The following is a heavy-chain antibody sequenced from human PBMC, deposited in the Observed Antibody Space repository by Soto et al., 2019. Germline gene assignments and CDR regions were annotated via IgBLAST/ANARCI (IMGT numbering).Heavy chain of an antibody. D-gene: IGHD3-22*01. V-gene: IGHV3-30*18. CDR3: AKDLYYYDSSGYPDY. Sequence: GGSLRLSCAASGFTFSSYGMHWVRQAPGKGLEWVAVISYDGSNKYYADSVKGRFTISRDNSKNTLYLQMNSLRAEDTAVYYCAKDLYYYDSSGYPDYWDQGSL. CDR2: ISYDGSNK. CDR1: GFTFSSYG. J-gene: IGHJ4*02.